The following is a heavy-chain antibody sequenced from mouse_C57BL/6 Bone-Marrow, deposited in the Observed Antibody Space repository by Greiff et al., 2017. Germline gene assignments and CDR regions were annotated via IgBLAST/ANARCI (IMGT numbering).Heavy chain of an antibody. CDR2: IDPEIGDT. CDR1: GFNIKDDY. Sequence: VQLQQSGAELVRPGASVKLSCTASGFNIKDDYIHWVKQRPEQGLEWIGWIDPEIGDTEYASKFKGTATITSDTSSNTAYLQLSRLTSEDTAVYYCSSFDGNYFDFWGQGTPLTVAS. D-gene: IGHD2-3*01. CDR3: SSFDGNYFDF. V-gene: IGHV14-4*01. J-gene: IGHJ2*01.